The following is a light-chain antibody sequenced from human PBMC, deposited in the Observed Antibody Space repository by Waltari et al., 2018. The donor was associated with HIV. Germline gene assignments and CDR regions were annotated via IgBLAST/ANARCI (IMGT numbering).Light chain of an antibody. Sequence: QSALTQPASVSGSPGQSITLSCTGASSDIGNYKYVSWYQHHPGIAPKLIIYEDNNRPSGVSNRFSGSKSGKTASLTISGLQAEDESDYYCSSYTDSSVIFGGGTKVTVL. CDR1: SSDIGNYKY. CDR2: EDN. V-gene: IGLV2-14*01. J-gene: IGLJ2*01. CDR3: SSYTDSSVI.